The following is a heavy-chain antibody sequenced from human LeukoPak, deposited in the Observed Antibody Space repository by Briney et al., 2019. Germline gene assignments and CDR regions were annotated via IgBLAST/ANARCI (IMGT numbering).Heavy chain of an antibody. CDR1: GFTFSSYA. V-gene: IGHV3-23*01. CDR2: ISGSGGST. J-gene: IGHJ5*02. CDR3: ARAGIAAAGMGNWFDP. D-gene: IGHD6-13*01. Sequence: GGSLRLSCAASGFTFSSYAMSWVRQAPGKGLEWVSAISGSGGSTYYADSVKGRFTISRDNAKNSLYLQMNSLRAEDTAVYYCARAGIAAAGMGNWFDPWGQGTLVTVSS.